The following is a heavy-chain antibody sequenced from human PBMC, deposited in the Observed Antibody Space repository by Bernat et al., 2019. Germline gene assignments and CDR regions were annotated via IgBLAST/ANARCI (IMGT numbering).Heavy chain of an antibody. D-gene: IGHD4-17*01. J-gene: IGHJ6*03. Sequence: EVQLVESGGGLIQPGGSLRLSCAASGFTVSSNYMSWVRQAPGKGLEWVSVIYSGGSTYYADSVKGRFTISRDNSKNTLYLQMNSLRAEDTAVYYCARSEMTTVTNYYCYYMDVWGKGTTVTVSS. V-gene: IGHV3-53*01. CDR3: ARSEMTTVTNYYCYYMDV. CDR2: IYSGGST. CDR1: GFTVSSNY.